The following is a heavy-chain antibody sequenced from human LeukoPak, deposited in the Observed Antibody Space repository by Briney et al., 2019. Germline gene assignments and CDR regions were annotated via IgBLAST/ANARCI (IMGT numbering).Heavy chain of an antibody. CDR3: ARDPSGSFFNWFDP. D-gene: IGHD1-26*01. CDR2: IYYSGGT. CDR1: GGSFSGYY. Sequence: PSETLSLTCAVYGGSFSGYYWSWIRQPPGKGLEWVGYIYYSGGTNYNPSLKSRVTISVDTSKKQFSLRLRSVTAADTAVYYCARDPSGSFFNWFDPWGQGSLVTVSS. J-gene: IGHJ5*02. V-gene: IGHV4-59*01.